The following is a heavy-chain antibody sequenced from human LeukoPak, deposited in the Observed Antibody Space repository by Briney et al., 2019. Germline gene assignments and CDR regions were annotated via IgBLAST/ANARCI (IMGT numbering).Heavy chain of an antibody. CDR2: TRNKANSYTT. Sequence: GGSLRLSCAASGFTFSDHYMDWVRQAPGKGLEWVGRTRNKANSYTTEYAASVKGRFTISRDDSKNSLYLQMNSLKTEDTAVYYCARKGDSSSWSAFDIWGQGTMVTVSS. CDR3: ARKGDSSSWSAFDI. V-gene: IGHV3-72*01. J-gene: IGHJ3*02. CDR1: GFTFSDHY. D-gene: IGHD6-6*01.